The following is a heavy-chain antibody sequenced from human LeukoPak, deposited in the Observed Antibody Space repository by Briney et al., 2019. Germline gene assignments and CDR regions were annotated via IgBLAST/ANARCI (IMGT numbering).Heavy chain of an antibody. Sequence: GGSLRLSCTASGFTFGNAWMSWVRQTPEKGLEWVGRIRSKVNSYATAYAASVEGRFTISRDDSKNTAYLQMNSLNTEDTAVYYCTSSRGDYYYYGMDVLGQGTTVTVSS. CDR3: TSSRGDYYYYGMDV. CDR1: GFTFGNAW. CDR2: IRSKVNSYAT. V-gene: IGHV3-73*01. D-gene: IGHD3-10*01. J-gene: IGHJ6*02.